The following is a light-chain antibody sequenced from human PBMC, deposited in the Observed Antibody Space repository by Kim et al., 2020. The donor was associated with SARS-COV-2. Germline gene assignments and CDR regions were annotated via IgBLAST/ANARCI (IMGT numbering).Light chain of an antibody. CDR1: NIGGHS. CDR3: QVWDTDTDDYV. Sequence: APGQTARITGGGTNIGGHSVHWYQQKPGQAPVLVIYYDSDRPSGIPERFSGSKAATTATLTISRVEAGDEADYYCQVWDTDTDDYVFGTGTKVTVL. V-gene: IGLV3-21*01. J-gene: IGLJ1*01. CDR2: YDS.